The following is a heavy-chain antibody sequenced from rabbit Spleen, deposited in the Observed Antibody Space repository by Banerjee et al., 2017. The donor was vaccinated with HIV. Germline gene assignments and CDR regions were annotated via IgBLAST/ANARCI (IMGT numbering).Heavy chain of an antibody. Sequence: QSLEESGGGLVQPEGSLALTCKASGFSFSSSDYICWVRQAPGKGLEWISCIAGSSSGFTYSATWAKGRFTISKTSSTTVTLQMTSLTAADTATYFCARSFNGYGYAASLWGPGTLVTVS. CDR2: IAGSSSGFT. CDR3: ARSFNGYGYAASL. D-gene: IGHD6-1*01. J-gene: IGHJ6*01. CDR1: GFSFSSSDY. V-gene: IGHV1S40*01.